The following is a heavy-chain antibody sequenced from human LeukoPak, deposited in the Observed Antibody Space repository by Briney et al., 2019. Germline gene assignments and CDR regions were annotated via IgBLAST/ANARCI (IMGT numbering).Heavy chain of an antibody. V-gene: IGHV4-59*01. CDR1: GGSINDYY. CDR3: ARVVRGAVTSNCFDP. D-gene: IGHD4-17*01. J-gene: IGHJ5*02. Sequence: SETLSLTCTASGGSINDYYWTWIRQAPGKGLEWLGYISNSGTTDYNPSLKSRVTMSVDTSNNEFSLRLTSVTAADTAMYYCARVVRGAVTSNCFDPWGQGTLVTVSS. CDR2: ISNSGTT.